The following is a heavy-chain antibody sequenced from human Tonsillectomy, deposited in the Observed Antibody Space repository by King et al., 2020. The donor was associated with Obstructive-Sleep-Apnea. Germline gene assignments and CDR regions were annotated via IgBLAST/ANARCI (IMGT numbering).Heavy chain of an antibody. CDR3: AHRRPLTYYFDY. CDR2: IYWDDDK. CDR1: GFSLSTSGVG. V-gene: IGHV2-5*02. Sequence: TLKESGPTLVKPTETLTLTCTFSGFSLSTSGVGVGWIRQPPGKALEWLALIYWDDDKRYSPSLKNRLTITKDTSKHQVVLTMTHMDPVDTATYYCAHRRPLTYYFDYWGQGTLVTVSS. J-gene: IGHJ4*02.